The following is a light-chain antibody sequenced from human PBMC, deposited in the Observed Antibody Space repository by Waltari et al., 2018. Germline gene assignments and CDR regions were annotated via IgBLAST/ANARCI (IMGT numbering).Light chain of an antibody. Sequence: QSVLTQPPSVSGAPGQRVTISCTGSSSNIGAGYDVHWYQQLPGTAPKLLIYGNGNRPSGVPDRFSGSESGTSASLAITGLQAEDEADYYCQSYDSSLSGSGVFGGGTKLTVL. CDR2: GNG. CDR1: SSNIGAGYD. V-gene: IGLV1-40*01. J-gene: IGLJ2*01. CDR3: QSYDSSLSGSGV.